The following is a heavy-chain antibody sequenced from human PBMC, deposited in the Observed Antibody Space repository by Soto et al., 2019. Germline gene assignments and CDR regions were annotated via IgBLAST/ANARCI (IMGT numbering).Heavy chain of an antibody. CDR3: GRGQGYCSGGSCYSPEYYYYMAV. D-gene: IGHD2-15*01. CDR1: GGSFSGYY. V-gene: IGHV4-34*01. Sequence: SETLSLTCAVYGGSFSGYYWSWIRQPPGKGLEWIGEINHSGSTNYNPSLKSRVTISVDTSKNQFSLKLSSVPAADTAVYYCGRGQGYCSGGSCYSPEYYYYMAVWGKGTTVTVSS. J-gene: IGHJ6*03. CDR2: INHSGST.